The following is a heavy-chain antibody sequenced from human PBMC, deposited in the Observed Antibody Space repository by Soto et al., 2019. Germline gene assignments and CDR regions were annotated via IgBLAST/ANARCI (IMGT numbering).Heavy chain of an antibody. Sequence: GGSLRLSCAASGFTFSSYGMHWVRQAPGKGLEWVAVISYDGSNKYYADSVKGRFTISRDNSKNTLYLQMNSLRAEDTAVYYCAKDRLYYDSSGYQPLDYWGQGTLVTVSS. CDR2: ISYDGSNK. CDR1: GFTFSSYG. CDR3: AKDRLYYDSSGYQPLDY. J-gene: IGHJ4*02. V-gene: IGHV3-30*18. D-gene: IGHD3-22*01.